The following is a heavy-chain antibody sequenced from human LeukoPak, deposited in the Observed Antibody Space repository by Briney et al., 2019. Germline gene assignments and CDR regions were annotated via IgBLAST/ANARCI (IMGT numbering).Heavy chain of an antibody. Sequence: GGSLRLSCAASGFTFSSYEMNWVRQAPGKGLEWVSSISSSSSYIYYADSVKGRFTISRDNAKNSLYLQMNSLRAEDTAVYYCARDQGSGYNRGGFDYWGQGTLVTVSS. CDR2: ISSSSSYI. V-gene: IGHV3-21*01. D-gene: IGHD2-15*01. CDR1: GFTFSSYE. J-gene: IGHJ4*02. CDR3: ARDQGSGYNRGGFDY.